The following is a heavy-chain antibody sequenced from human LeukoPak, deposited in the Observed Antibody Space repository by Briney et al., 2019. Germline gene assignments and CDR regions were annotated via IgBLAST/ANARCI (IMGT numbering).Heavy chain of an antibody. CDR2: IYSSGST. V-gene: IGHV4-4*07. CDR1: GGCINSYY. Sequence: SETLSLTCTVSGGCINSYYWSWIRQPAGKGLEWIGRIYSSGSTNYNPSLKSRVSMSVDTSKNQFSLKLTSVTAADTALYYCARGGKATVVTMWGQGILVTVSS. J-gene: IGHJ4*02. D-gene: IGHD4-23*01. CDR3: ARGGKATVVTM.